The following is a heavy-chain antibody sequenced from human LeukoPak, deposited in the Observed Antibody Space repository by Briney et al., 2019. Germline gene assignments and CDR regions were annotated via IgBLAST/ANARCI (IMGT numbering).Heavy chain of an antibody. Sequence: PGGSLRLSCAASGFTFSSYAMHWVRQAPGKGLEYVSAISSNGGSTYYANSVKGRFTISRDNSKNTLYLQMGGLRAEDMAVYYCARVGTIPYWGQGTLVTVSS. CDR1: GFTFSSYA. CDR3: ARVGTIPY. V-gene: IGHV3-64*01. CDR2: ISSNGGST. J-gene: IGHJ4*02. D-gene: IGHD3-3*01.